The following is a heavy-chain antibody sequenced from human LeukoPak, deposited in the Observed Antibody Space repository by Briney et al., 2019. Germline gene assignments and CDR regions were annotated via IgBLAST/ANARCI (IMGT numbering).Heavy chain of an antibody. V-gene: IGHV1-46*01. CDR2: INPSGDST. D-gene: IGHD3-9*01. CDR3: ARSEYFDWLLPNYYYYGMDV. CDR1: GYTFTSYD. J-gene: IGHJ6*02. Sequence: ASVKVSCKASGYTFTSYDMHWVRQAPGQGLEWMGIINPSGDSTSYAQKFQGRVTMTRDTSTSTVYMELSSLRSEDTAVYYCARSEYFDWLLPNYYYYGMDVWGQGTTVTVSS.